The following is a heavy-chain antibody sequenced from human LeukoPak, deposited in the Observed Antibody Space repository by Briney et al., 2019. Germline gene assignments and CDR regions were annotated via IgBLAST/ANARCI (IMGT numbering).Heavy chain of an antibody. CDR2: INPNSGGT. Sequence: GASVKVSCKASGYTFTGYYMHWVRQAPGQGLEWMGWINPNSGGTNYAQKFQGRVTMTRDTSISTAYMEPSRLRSDDTAVYYCARVEVPAAMVSNHYYYYYMDVWGKGTTVTVSS. CDR1: GYTFTGYY. J-gene: IGHJ6*03. D-gene: IGHD2-2*01. CDR3: ARVEVPAAMVSNHYYYYYMDV. V-gene: IGHV1-2*02.